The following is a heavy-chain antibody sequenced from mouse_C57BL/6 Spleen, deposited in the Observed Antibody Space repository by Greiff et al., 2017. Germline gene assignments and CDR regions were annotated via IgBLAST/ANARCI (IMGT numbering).Heavy chain of an antibody. J-gene: IGHJ3*01. CDR2: IRNKANNHAT. CDR1: GFTFSDAW. D-gene: IGHD2-4*01. V-gene: IGHV6-6*01. CDR3: TSSKLRRFAY. Sequence: EVMLVESGGGLVQPGGSMKLSCAASGFTFSDAWMDWVRQSTEKGLEWVAEIRNKANNHATYYAESVKGRFTISRDDSKSSVYLQMNSLRAEDTGIYYCTSSKLRRFAYWGQGTLVTVSA.